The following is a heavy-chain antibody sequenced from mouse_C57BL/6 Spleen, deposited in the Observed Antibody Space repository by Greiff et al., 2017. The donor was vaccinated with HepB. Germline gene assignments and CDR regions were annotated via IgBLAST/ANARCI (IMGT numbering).Heavy chain of an antibody. Sequence: DVKLVESGGGLVKPGGSLKLSCAASGFTFSDYGMHWVRQAPEKGLEWVAYISSGSSTIYYADTVKGRFTISRDNAKNTLFLQMTSLRSEDTAMYYCSYYGFAYWGQGTLVTVSA. J-gene: IGHJ3*01. D-gene: IGHD1-1*01. CDR1: GFTFSDYG. CDR2: ISSGSSTI. V-gene: IGHV5-17*01. CDR3: SYYGFAY.